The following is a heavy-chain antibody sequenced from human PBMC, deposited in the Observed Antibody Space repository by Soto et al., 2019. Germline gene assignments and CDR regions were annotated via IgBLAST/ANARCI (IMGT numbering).Heavy chain of an antibody. Sequence: GASVKVSCKASGYTFTRSGISWVRQAPGQGLEWMGWISTYNGDTNYAQTFQGRVTMTTDTSTSTVHMEVRSLRSDDTAVYYCAREGVAPYYYHGMDVWGQGTPVTSP. CDR3: AREGVAPYYYHGMDV. J-gene: IGHJ6*02. D-gene: IGHD5-12*01. CDR1: GYTFTRSG. CDR2: ISTYNGDT. V-gene: IGHV1-18*01.